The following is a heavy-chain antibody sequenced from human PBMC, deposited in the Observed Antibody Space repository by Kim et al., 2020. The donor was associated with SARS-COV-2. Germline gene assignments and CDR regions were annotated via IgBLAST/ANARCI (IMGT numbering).Heavy chain of an antibody. CDR3: ARPFAGYNWFDP. V-gene: IGHV4-39*01. Sequence: SETLSLTCTVSGGSISSSSYYWGWIRQPPGKGLEWIGSIYYSGSTYYNPSLKSRVTISVDTSKNQFSLKLSSVTAADTAVYYCARPFAGYNWFDPWGQGT. CDR1: GGSISSSSYY. CDR2: IYYSGST. J-gene: IGHJ5*02.